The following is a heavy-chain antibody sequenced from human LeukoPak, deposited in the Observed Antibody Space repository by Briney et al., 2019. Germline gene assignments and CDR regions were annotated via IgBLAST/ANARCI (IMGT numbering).Heavy chain of an antibody. J-gene: IGHJ4*02. V-gene: IGHV4-59*01. CDR2: IYYSGST. CDR1: GGSISSNY. CDR3: ARASPYYGSGPPDY. D-gene: IGHD3-10*01. Sequence: PSETLSLTCAVSGGSISSNYWSWIRQPPGKGLEWIGYIYYSGSTNYNPSLKSRVTISVDTSKNQFSLKLSSVTAADTAVYYCARASPYYGSGPPDYWGQGTLVTVSS.